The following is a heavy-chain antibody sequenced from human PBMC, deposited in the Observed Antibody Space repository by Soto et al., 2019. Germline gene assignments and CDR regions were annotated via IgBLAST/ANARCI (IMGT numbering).Heavy chain of an antibody. J-gene: IGHJ4*02. CDR2: ISGSGGST. V-gene: IGHV3-23*01. CDR3: ARRSSGWYFDY. Sequence: EVQLLESGGGLVQPGGSLRLLCAASRFTFSSYPMHWLRQAPGKGLEWVSVISGSGGSTYYADSVKGRFTISRDNSKNTLYLQMNSLRAEDTAVYYCARRSSGWYFDYWGQGTLVTVSS. D-gene: IGHD6-19*01. CDR1: RFTFSSYP.